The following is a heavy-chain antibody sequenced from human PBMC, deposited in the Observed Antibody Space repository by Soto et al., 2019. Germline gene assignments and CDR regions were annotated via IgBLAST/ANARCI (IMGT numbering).Heavy chain of an antibody. CDR3: ERVDVLRFLEWLI. CDR1: GCTFTNYG. CDR2: ISAYNGNT. Sequence: IKVCFRSLGCTFTNYGIVWVRQAPGQGLDGMGWISAYNGNTNYAQNLQGRVTMPTDTSTSTAYMELGSLKSDDTAVYYCERVDVLRFLEWLIWGQGTMVTVSS. J-gene: IGHJ4*02. V-gene: IGHV1-18*04. D-gene: IGHD3-3*01.